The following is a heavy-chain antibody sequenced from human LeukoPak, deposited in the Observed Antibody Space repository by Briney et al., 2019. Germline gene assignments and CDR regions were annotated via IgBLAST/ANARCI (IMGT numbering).Heavy chain of an antibody. CDR1: GFTVSSNY. CDR2: IYSGGST. D-gene: IGHD4-17*01. J-gene: IGHJ4*02. CDR3: ATTVTTGNFDY. V-gene: IGHV3-66*01. Sequence: PGGSLRLSCAASGFTVSSNYMSWVRQAPGKGLEWVSVIYSGGSTYYADSVKGRFTISRDNSKNTLYLQMNSLRAEDTAVCYCATTVTTGNFDYWGQGTLVTVSS.